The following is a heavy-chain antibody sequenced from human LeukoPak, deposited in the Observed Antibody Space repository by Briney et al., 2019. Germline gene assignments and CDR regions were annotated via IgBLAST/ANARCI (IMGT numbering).Heavy chain of an antibody. CDR1: GFTFSSYA. D-gene: IGHD5-12*01. Sequence: GGSLRLSCAASGFTFSSYAMSWVRQAPGKGLEWVSAVRSDNGRTHYADSVKGRFTISRDNSKNTLYLQMNSLRAEDTAVYYCARGSSGYDRDAFDIWGQGTMVTVSS. CDR3: ARGSSGYDRDAFDI. V-gene: IGHV3-23*01. J-gene: IGHJ3*02. CDR2: VRSDNGRT.